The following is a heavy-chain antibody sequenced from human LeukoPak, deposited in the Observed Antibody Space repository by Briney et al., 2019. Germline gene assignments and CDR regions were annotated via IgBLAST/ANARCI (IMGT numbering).Heavy chain of an antibody. Sequence: TGGSLRLSCAASGFTFDDYAMHWVRQAPGKGLEWVSGISWNSGSIGHADSVKGRFTISRDNAKNSLYLQMNSLRAEDMALYYCAKGPRGGLSYMDVWGKGTTVTVSS. CDR1: GFTFDDYA. J-gene: IGHJ6*03. D-gene: IGHD3-16*02. V-gene: IGHV3-9*03. CDR3: AKGPRGGLSYMDV. CDR2: ISWNSGSI.